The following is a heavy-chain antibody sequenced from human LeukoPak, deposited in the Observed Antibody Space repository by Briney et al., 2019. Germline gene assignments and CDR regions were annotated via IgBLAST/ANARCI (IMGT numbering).Heavy chain of an antibody. Sequence: PGGSLRLSCAASGFTFSNYGMHWVRQAPGKGLEWVTVISYDGPNKYYADSVKGRFTISRDNSKNTLYLQMNSLRAEDTAVYYCARRAGAYSHPYDYWGQGTLVTVSS. CDR1: GFTFSNYG. CDR2: ISYDGPNK. CDR3: ARRAGAYSHPYDY. J-gene: IGHJ4*02. D-gene: IGHD4/OR15-4a*01. V-gene: IGHV3-30*03.